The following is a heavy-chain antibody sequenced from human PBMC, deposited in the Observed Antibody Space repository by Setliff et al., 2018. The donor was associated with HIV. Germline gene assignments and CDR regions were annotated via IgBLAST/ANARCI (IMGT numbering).Heavy chain of an antibody. CDR1: GDSSSNDY. CDR2: IHTSGTT. D-gene: IGHD3-22*01. V-gene: IGHV4-4*08. Sequence: PSETLSLTCTVSGDSSSNDYWTWVRQPPGKGLEWIGNIHTSGTTKYNPSLNSRVTISVDMSKSQFSLRLSSVTAADTAVYYCARRVVTLSPLFDYWGQGTLVTVSS. CDR3: ARRVVTLSPLFDY. J-gene: IGHJ4*02.